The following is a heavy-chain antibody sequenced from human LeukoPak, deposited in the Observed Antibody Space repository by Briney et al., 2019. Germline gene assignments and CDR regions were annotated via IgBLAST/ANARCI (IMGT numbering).Heavy chain of an antibody. CDR2: INTSGST. D-gene: IGHD3-10*01. J-gene: IGHJ5*02. Sequence: SQTLSLTCTVSGGSISSGSYYWSWIRQPAGKGLEWIGRINTSGSTNYNPSLKSRVTISVDTSKNQFSLKLSSVTAADTAVYYCARGAPRPKGGSGSPRYNWFDPWGQGTLVTVSS. CDR1: GGSISSGSYY. CDR3: ARGAPRPKGGSGSPRYNWFDP. V-gene: IGHV4-61*02.